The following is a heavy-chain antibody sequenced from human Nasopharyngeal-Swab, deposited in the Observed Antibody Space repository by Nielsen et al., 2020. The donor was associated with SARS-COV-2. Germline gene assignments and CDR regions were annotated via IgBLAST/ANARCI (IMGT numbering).Heavy chain of an antibody. D-gene: IGHD1-26*01. J-gene: IGHJ3*02. V-gene: IGHV1-69*13. CDR2: IIPIFGTA. Sequence: SVKVSCKASGGTFSRYAISWVRQAPGQGLEWMGGIIPIFGTANYAQKFQGRVTITADESTSTAYMELSSLRSEDTAVYYCARPIVGPRFYAFDIWGQGTMVTVSS. CDR1: GGTFSRYA. CDR3: ARPIVGPRFYAFDI.